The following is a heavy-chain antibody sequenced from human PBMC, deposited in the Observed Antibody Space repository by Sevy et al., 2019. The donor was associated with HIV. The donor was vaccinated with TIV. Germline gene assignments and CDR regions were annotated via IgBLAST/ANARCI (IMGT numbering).Heavy chain of an antibody. D-gene: IGHD6-13*01. V-gene: IGHV3-48*01. Sequence: GGSLRLSCAASGFTFSSYSMNWVRQAPGKGLEWVSYISSSTIYYADSVKGRFTMSRENAKNSLYLQMNSLRAEDTAVYYCARLSGYSSSWSYFDYWGQGTLVTVSS. CDR1: GFTFSSYS. CDR3: ARLSGYSSSWSYFDY. J-gene: IGHJ4*02. CDR2: ISSSTI.